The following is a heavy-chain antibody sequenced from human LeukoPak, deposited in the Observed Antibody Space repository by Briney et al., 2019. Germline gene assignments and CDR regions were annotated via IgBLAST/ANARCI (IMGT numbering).Heavy chain of an antibody. V-gene: IGHV1-2*02. D-gene: IGHD4-17*01. J-gene: IGHJ5*02. Sequence: ASVKVSCKASGYTFTGYYMHWVRQAPGQGLEWMGWINPNSGGTNYAQKFQGRVTMPRDTSISTAYMELSRLRSDDTAVYYCARVYGDYDWFDRWGQGTLVTVYS. CDR3: ARVYGDYDWFDR. CDR2: INPNSGGT. CDR1: GYTFTGYY.